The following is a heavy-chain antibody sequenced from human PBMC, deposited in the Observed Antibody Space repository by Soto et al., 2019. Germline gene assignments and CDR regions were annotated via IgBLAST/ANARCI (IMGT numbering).Heavy chain of an antibody. J-gene: IGHJ4*02. Sequence: QVQLVQSGAEVKKPGASVKVSCKASGYTLNTYGITWVRQAPGQGLEGMGWISANNDHTNYPQKLQGTVTMTTATSTTTAYMELRSLTSDDTAVYYCARGTYFDYWGQGTLVTVSS. CDR3: ARGTYFDY. CDR1: GYTLNTYG. V-gene: IGHV1-18*01. CDR2: ISANNDHT.